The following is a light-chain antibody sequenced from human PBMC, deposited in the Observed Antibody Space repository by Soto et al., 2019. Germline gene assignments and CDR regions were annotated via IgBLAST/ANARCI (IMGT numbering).Light chain of an antibody. V-gene: IGLV2-11*01. CDR3: SSFAGTNTFALYV. Sequence: QSALTLPRSVSGSPGQSVTISCTGTSSNVGGYNFVSWYQQHPGKAPKLMMYDVSQRPSGVPDRFSASKSGNTASLTISGLQADDEADYYCSSFAGTNTFALYVFGTGTKVTVL. CDR1: SSNVGGYNF. J-gene: IGLJ1*01. CDR2: DVS.